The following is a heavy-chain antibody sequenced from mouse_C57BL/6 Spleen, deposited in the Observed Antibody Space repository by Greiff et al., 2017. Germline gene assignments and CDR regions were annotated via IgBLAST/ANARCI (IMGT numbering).Heavy chain of an antibody. J-gene: IGHJ4*01. V-gene: IGHV6-3*01. CDR2: IRLKSDNYAT. Sequence: EVQLQESGGGLVQPGGSMKLSCVASGFTFSNYWMNWVRQSPETGLEWVAQIRLKSDNYATHYAESVKGRFTISRDDSKSSVCLQMDDLGAEDSGSYYCTVGGYYAMDYWGQGTSVTVSS. D-gene: IGHD1-1*02. CDR3: TVGGYYAMDY. CDR1: GFTFSNYW.